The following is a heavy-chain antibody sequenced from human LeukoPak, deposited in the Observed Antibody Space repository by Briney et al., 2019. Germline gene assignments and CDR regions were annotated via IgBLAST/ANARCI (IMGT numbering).Heavy chain of an antibody. J-gene: IGHJ4*02. Sequence: GGSLRLSCAASGFTFSHYPMSWVRQAPGKGLEWVAAISADHATYDADSMKGRFTISRDNSKNTLYLQMNGLRAEDTAVYYCAKDTEGARGNFLFEYWGQGTLVTVSS. D-gene: IGHD1-1*01. CDR3: AKDTEGARGNFLFEY. CDR1: GFTFSHYP. CDR2: ISADHAT. V-gene: IGHV3-23*01.